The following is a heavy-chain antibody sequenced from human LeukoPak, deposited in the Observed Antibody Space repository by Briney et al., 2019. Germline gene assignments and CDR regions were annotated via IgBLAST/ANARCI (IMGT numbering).Heavy chain of an antibody. CDR1: GYTFTSYG. J-gene: IGHJ4*02. CDR3: ARERDCSGGSCYSSFFY. V-gene: IGHV1-18*01. D-gene: IGHD2-15*01. Sequence: GASVTVSFKASGYTFTSYGISWVRQAPGQGLEWMRWISAYNGNTNYAQKLQGRVTMTTDTSTSTAYMELRSLRSDDTAVYYCARERDCSGGSCYSSFFYWGQGTLVTVSS. CDR2: ISAYNGNT.